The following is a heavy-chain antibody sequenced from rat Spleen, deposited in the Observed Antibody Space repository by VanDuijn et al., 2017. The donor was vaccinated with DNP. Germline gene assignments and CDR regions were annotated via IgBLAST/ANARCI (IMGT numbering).Heavy chain of an antibody. CDR2: ISTSGGST. V-gene: IGHV5-25*01. Sequence: EVQLVESDGGLVQPGRSLKLSCAASGFTFSDYYMAWVRQAPTKGLEWVATISTSGGSTYYRDSVKGRFTISRDNAKSTLYLQMDSLRSEDTATYYCATNFRGWFAYWGQGTLVTVSS. CDR1: GFTFSDYY. CDR3: ATNFRGWFAY. J-gene: IGHJ3*01. D-gene: IGHD4-3*01.